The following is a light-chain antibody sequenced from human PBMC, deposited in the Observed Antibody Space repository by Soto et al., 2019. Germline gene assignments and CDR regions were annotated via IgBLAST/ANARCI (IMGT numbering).Light chain of an antibody. J-gene: IGKJ2*01. CDR2: DAS. Sequence: DIQMTQSPSTLSASVGDRVTITCRASQSISSWLAWYQQKPGKAPKLLIYDASSVESGVPSRFSGSGSGTEFTLTISSLQPDDVATYYWQQYNSYSTFGQGTKLEIK. CDR1: QSISSW. CDR3: QQYNSYST. V-gene: IGKV1-5*01.